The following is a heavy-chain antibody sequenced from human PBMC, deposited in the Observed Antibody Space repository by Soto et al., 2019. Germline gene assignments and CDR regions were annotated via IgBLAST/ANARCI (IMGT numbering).Heavy chain of an antibody. CDR3: ARAPPFQRGGYPFAY. J-gene: IGHJ4*02. D-gene: IGHD1-26*01. CDR2: INHSGGT. V-gene: IGHV4-34*01. Sequence: SETLSLTCAVYGGSFSYYYWTWIRQSPGKGLEWIGEINHSGGTNYNPSLKSRVSISVDTSKNQFSLKLSSVTAADTAVYYCARAPPFQRGGYPFAYWAQETLVTVSS. CDR1: GGSFSYYY.